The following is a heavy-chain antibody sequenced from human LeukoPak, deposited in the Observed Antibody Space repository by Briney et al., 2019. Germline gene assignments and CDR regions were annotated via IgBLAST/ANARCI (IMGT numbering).Heavy chain of an antibody. CDR3: AREYCSSTSCYYYYYYGMDV. Sequence: ASVKVSCKASGYTFTSYDINWVRQATGQGLEWMGWMNPNSGNTGYAQKFQGRVTMTRNTSISTAYMELSSLRSEDTAVDYCAREYCSSTSCYYYYYYGMDVWGQGTTVTVSS. CDR2: MNPNSGNT. J-gene: IGHJ6*02. CDR1: GYTFTSYD. V-gene: IGHV1-8*01. D-gene: IGHD2-2*01.